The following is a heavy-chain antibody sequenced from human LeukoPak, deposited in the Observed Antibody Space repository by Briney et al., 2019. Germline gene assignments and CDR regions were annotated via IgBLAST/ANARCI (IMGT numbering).Heavy chain of an antibody. J-gene: IGHJ2*01. CDR3: ARAYRGYGSFDL. CDR1: GGSISSGSYY. V-gene: IGHV4-61*02. Sequence: SQTLSLTCTVSGGSISSGSYYWNWIRQPPGKGLEWIGRIYSSDSTNYTPSLKSRVTISVDTSKNQFSLKLSSMTAADTAVYYCARAYRGYGSFDLWGRGTLVTVSS. CDR2: IYSSDST. D-gene: IGHD2-2*03.